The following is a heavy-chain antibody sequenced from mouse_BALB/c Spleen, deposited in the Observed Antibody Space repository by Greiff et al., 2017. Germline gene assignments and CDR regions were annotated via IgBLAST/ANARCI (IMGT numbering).Heavy chain of an antibody. CDR3: ARTITTAHYFDY. V-gene: IGHV5-9-4*01. J-gene: IGHJ2*01. CDR1: GFTFSSYA. CDR2: ISSGGSYT. D-gene: IGHD1-2*01. Sequence: DVMLVESGGGLVKPGGSLKLSCAASGFTFSSYAMSWVRQSPEKRLEWVAEISSGGSYTYYPDTVTGRFTISRDNAKNTLYLEMSSLRSEDTAMYYCARTITTAHYFDYWGQGTTLTVSS.